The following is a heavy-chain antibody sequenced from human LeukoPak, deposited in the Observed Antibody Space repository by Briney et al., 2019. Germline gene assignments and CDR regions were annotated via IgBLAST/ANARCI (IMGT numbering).Heavy chain of an antibody. CDR3: ARTGKTYYDFWSGSNTRGPFDY. CDR2: ITPRGGST. Sequence: GASVKVSCKASGDTFTSYDMHWVWQAPGQGLEWMGRITPRGGSTSYAQKFQGRVTMTRDTSTSTVYMELSSLRSEDTAVYYCARTGKTYYDFWSGSNTRGPFDYWGQGTLVTVSS. D-gene: IGHD3-3*01. J-gene: IGHJ4*02. V-gene: IGHV1-46*01. CDR1: GDTFTSYD.